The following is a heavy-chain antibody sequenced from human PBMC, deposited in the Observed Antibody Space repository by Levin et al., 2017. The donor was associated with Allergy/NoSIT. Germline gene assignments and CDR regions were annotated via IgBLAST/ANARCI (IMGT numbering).Heavy chain of an antibody. CDR1: GFTFSTHA. Sequence: GGSLRLSCEPSGFTFSTHAMSWVRQAPGKGPEWVSGILHSAAGTYYADSVKGRFTISRDNSKHTLYLQMNSLRGEDTAVYYGEIHPGTPGSWGEGTLVIVSS. J-gene: IGHJ5*02. CDR3: EIHPGTPGS. CDR2: ILHSAAGT. V-gene: IGHV3-23*01. D-gene: IGHD3-9*01.